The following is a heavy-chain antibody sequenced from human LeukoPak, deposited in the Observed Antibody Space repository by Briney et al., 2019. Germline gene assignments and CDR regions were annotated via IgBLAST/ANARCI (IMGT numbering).Heavy chain of an antibody. D-gene: IGHD3-10*01. Sequence: GGSLRLSCAASGFTFDDYAMHWVRQAPGKGLEWVSGISWNSGSIGYADSVKGRFTISRDNAKNSLYLQMNSLRAEDTALYYCAKGSGFDYWGQGTLVTVSS. J-gene: IGHJ4*02. V-gene: IGHV3-9*01. CDR1: GFTFDDYA. CDR2: ISWNSGSI. CDR3: AKGSGFDY.